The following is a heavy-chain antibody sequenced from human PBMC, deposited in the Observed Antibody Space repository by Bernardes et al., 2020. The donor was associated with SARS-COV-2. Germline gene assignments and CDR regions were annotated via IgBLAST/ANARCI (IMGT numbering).Heavy chain of an antibody. J-gene: IGHJ3*02. CDR2: IDYRANT. CDR3: ARGEDYSDYDAYALDI. Sequence: SETLSLTCTVSGGSITGYYWTWIRPPPGKGLEWSGYIDYRANTKYTPALKSRVTISLDRSKKQFCLKLDSVTAADTAVYYCARGEDYSDYDAYALDIWGQGTLVTVSS. CDR1: GGSITGYY. V-gene: IGHV4-59*01. D-gene: IGHD4-17*01.